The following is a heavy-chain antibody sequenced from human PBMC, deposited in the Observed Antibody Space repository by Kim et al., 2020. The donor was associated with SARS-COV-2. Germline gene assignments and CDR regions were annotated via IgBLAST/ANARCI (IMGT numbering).Heavy chain of an antibody. Sequence: SETLSHTCAVYGGSFSGYYWSWIRQPPGKGLEWIGEINHSGSTNYNPSLKSRVTISVDTSKNQFSLKLSSVTAADTAVYYCAREMYYYGSGLDQDAFDIWGQGTMVTVSS. CDR3: AREMYYYGSGLDQDAFDI. CDR1: GGSFSGYY. CDR2: INHSGST. J-gene: IGHJ3*02. D-gene: IGHD3-10*01. V-gene: IGHV4-34*01.